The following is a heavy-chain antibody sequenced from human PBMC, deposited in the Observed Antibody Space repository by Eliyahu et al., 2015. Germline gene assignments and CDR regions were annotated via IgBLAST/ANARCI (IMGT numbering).Heavy chain of an antibody. CDR3: AKDWRNPLVPSD. J-gene: IGHJ4*02. V-gene: IGHV3-23*01. Sequence: DSVKGRFTISRDNSKSTLYLQMNNLRVEDTAVYYCAKDWRNPLVPSDWGQGTLITVSS. D-gene: IGHD1-14*01.